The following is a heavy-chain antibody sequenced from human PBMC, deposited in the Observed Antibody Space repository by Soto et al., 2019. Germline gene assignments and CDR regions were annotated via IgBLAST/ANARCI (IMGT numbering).Heavy chain of an antibody. V-gene: IGHV1-69*13. CDR3: ARGPITQHQSRGSFDY. J-gene: IGHJ4*02. CDR2: IIPIFGTA. D-gene: IGHD1-26*01. CDR1: GGPFSSYA. Sequence: SVKVCCNASGGPFSSYAISLVRQAPGQGLEWIGGIIPIFGTANYAQKFQGRVTITADESTSTAYMELSSLRSEDTAVYYCARGPITQHQSRGSFDYWGQGTLVTVSS.